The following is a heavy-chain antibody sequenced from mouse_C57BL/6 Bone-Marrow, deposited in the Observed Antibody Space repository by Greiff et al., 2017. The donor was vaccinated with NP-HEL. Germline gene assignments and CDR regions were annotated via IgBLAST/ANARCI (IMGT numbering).Heavy chain of an antibody. CDR3: ASGPYYGSGRDV. CDR2: ISYDGSN. J-gene: IGHJ1*03. D-gene: IGHD1-1*01. V-gene: IGHV3-6*01. CDR1: GYSITSGYY. Sequence: EVKLQESGPGLVKPSQSLSLTCSVTGYSITSGYYWNWIRQFPGNKLEWMGFISYDGSNNYNPSLKNRISITRDTSKNQVFLKLNSVTTEDTATYYCASGPYYGSGRDVGGTGTTVTVTS.